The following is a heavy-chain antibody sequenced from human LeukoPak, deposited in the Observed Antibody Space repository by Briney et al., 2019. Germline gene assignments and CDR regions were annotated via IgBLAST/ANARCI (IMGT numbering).Heavy chain of an antibody. D-gene: IGHD3-16*01. Sequence: SETLSLTCTVSGGSISSYYWSWIRQPPGKGLEWIGYIYYSGSTNYNPSLKSRVTISVDTSKNQFSLKLSSVTAADTAVYYCARDRGEGSDCWGQGTLVTVSS. CDR1: GGSISSYY. CDR2: IYYSGST. V-gene: IGHV4-59*01. J-gene: IGHJ4*02. CDR3: ARDRGEGSDC.